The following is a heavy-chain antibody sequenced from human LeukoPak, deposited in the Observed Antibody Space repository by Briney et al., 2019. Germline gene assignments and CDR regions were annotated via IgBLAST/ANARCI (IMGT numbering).Heavy chain of an antibody. Sequence: PSETLSLTRAVYGGSFSGYYWSWIRQPPGKGLEWIGEINHSGSTNYNPSLKSRVTISVDTSKNQFSLKLSSVTAADTAVYYCARGLGSRSLDYWGQGTLVTVSS. J-gene: IGHJ4*02. CDR3: ARGLGSRSLDY. D-gene: IGHD6-13*01. V-gene: IGHV4-34*01. CDR2: INHSGST. CDR1: GGSFSGYY.